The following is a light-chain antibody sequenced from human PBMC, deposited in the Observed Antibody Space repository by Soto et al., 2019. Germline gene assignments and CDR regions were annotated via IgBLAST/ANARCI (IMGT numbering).Light chain of an antibody. V-gene: IGKV3-20*01. CDR3: QQYGSSPMYT. Sequence: ELVLTQSPGTPSLSPGERATLSCRASRSVNRSYLTWYQQKPGQAPRLLIYGTSNRATGIPDRFSGSGSGTDFTLTISRVEPEDFAVYYCQQYGSSPMYTFGQGTKLEIK. CDR1: RSVNRSY. J-gene: IGKJ2*01. CDR2: GTS.